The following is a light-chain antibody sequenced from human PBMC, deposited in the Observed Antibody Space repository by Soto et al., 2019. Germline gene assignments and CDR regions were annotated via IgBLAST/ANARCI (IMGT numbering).Light chain of an antibody. V-gene: IGKV1-39*01. Sequence: DIHMTQSPSSPSASVGDRVTITCRASQSISTYLNWYQQKPGKAPELLFYAASSLQSGVPSRFSGSGSGTDFTLTISSLQPEDFATYYCQQSFTTPYTFGQGTKLEIK. CDR2: AAS. CDR3: QQSFTTPYT. J-gene: IGKJ2*01. CDR1: QSISTY.